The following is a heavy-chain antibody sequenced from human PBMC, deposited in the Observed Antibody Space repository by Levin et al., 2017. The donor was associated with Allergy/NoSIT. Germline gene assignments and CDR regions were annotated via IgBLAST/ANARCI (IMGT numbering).Heavy chain of an antibody. CDR2: IHHSGST. J-gene: IGHJ4*02. CDR3: ARVWGGDIGVVPAALYYFDY. Sequence: SETLSLTCVVYGGSFSNYFWSWIRQPPGKGLEWIGEIHHSGSTNYNPSLKSRVTISVDTSKNQFSLKLKSATAADTAVYYCARVWGGDIGVVPAALYYFDYWDQGALVTVSA. D-gene: IGHD2-2*01. CDR1: GGSFSNYF. V-gene: IGHV4-34*01.